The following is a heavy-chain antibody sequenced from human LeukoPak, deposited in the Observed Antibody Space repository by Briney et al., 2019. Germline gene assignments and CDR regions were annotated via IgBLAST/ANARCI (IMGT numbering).Heavy chain of an antibody. CDR1: GFTFSSYA. V-gene: IGHV3-7*03. J-gene: IGHJ4*02. CDR3: ARDKGSDEGSKFDY. Sequence: GGSLRLSCAASGFTFSSYALSWVRQAPGKGLEWVANIKQDGSEKHYVDSVKGRFIISRDNAKNSLYLQMNGLRAEDMAVYYCARDKGSDEGSKFDYWGQGTLVTVSS. CDR2: IKQDGSEK.